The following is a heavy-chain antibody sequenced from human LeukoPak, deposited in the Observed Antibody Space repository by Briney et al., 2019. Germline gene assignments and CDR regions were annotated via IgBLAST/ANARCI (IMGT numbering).Heavy chain of an antibody. CDR3: ARANTADLYSSSWYIDY. Sequence: GESLRHSCAASGFTVSSNYMSRVRQAPGKGLEWVSVIYSGGSTYYADSVKGRFTISRDNSKNTLYLQMNSLRAEDTAVYYCARANTADLYSSSWYIDYWGQGTLVTVSS. D-gene: IGHD6-13*01. CDR1: GFTVSSNY. CDR2: IYSGGST. J-gene: IGHJ4*02. V-gene: IGHV3-53*01.